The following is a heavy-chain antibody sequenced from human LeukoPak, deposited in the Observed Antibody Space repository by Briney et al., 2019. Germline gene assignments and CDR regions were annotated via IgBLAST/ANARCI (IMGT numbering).Heavy chain of an antibody. J-gene: IGHJ4*02. CDR3: VRRGYSSGWWGIDPTGYYFDY. CDR1: GGSISSSSYY. V-gene: IGHV4-39*01. CDR2: IYYSGST. Sequence: KPSETLSLTCTVSGGSISSSSYYWGWIRQPPGKGLEWIGSIYYSGSTYYNPSLKSRVTISVDTSKNQFSLKLSSVTAADTAVYYCVRRGYSSGWWGIDPTGYYFDYWGQGTLVTVSS. D-gene: IGHD6-19*01.